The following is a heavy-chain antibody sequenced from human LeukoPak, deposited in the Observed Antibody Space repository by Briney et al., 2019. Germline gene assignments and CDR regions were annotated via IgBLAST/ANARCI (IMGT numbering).Heavy chain of an antibody. CDR1: VYSISSGYY. V-gene: IGHV4-38-2*02. CDR3: ARDPAMTFNWFDP. CDR2: FYDSGTT. J-gene: IGHJ5*02. D-gene: IGHD2-21*02. Sequence: SETLSLTCGVSVYSISSGYYWAWIRQPPGKGLEWIASFYDSGTTYSNPSLQSRVSLSVDTSKNQFSLKVSSVTAAATAVYYCARDPAMTFNWFDPWGQGTLVTVSS.